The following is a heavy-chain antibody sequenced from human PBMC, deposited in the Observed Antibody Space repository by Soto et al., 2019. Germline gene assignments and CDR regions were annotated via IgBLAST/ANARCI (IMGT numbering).Heavy chain of an antibody. Sequence: EVQLVESGGGLVQPGGSLRLSCAASGFTFSRYAMHWVRQAPGKGLEYVSTISSNGGSTHYANSVKGRFTISRDNSKTTLYLQMGSLRAADMAVYYCARGPYHFDYWGQGTLVTVSS. CDR3: ARGPYHFDY. J-gene: IGHJ4*02. CDR2: ISSNGGST. V-gene: IGHV3-64*01. CDR1: GFTFSRYA.